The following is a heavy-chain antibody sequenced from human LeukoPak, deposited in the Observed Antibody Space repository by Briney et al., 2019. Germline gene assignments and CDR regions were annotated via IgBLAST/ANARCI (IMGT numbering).Heavy chain of an antibody. J-gene: IGHJ4*02. V-gene: IGHV1-8*01. CDR2: MNPNSGNT. CDR1: GYTFTSYD. CDR3: ARTDDHSGYVPYDY. Sequence: ASVKVSCKASGYTFTSYDINWVRQATGQGLEWMGWMNPNSGNTGYAQKFQGRVTMTGNTSIGTAYMELSSLRSEDTAVYYCARTDDHSGYVPYDYWGQGTLVTVSS. D-gene: IGHD5-12*01.